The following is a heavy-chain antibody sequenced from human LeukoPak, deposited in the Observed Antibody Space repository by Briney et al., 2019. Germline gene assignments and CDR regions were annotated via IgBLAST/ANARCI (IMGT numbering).Heavy chain of an antibody. D-gene: IGHD1-26*01. V-gene: IGHV3-30-3*01. CDR2: ISYDGSNK. Sequence: PGGSLRLSCAASGFTFSSYAMHWVRQAPGKGLEWVAVISYDGSNKYYADSVKGRFTISRDNSKSTLYLQMNSLRAEDTAVYYCARDKSGSYSTGLDYWGQGTLVTVSS. J-gene: IGHJ4*02. CDR3: ARDKSGSYSTGLDY. CDR1: GFTFSSYA.